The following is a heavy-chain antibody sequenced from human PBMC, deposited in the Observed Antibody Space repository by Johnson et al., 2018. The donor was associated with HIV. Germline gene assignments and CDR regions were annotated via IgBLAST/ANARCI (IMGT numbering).Heavy chain of an antibody. J-gene: IGHJ3*02. Sequence: EVQLVESGGDLIQPGGSLRLSCAASGFTVSSNYMTWVRQAPGKGLERVSVIYSGGSTYYADSMKGRFTISRDNSKNTLYLQMNSLRAEDTAVYYCAKSVVVVLVGDNDDAFDIWGQGTMVTVSS. D-gene: IGHD2-21*01. CDR3: AKSVVVVLVGDNDDAFDI. V-gene: IGHV3-53*01. CDR2: IYSGGST. CDR1: GFTVSSNY.